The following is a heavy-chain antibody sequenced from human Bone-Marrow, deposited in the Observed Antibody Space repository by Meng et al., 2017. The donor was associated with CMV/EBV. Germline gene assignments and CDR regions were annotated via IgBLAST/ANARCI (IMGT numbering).Heavy chain of an antibody. Sequence: SETLSLTCAVYGGSFSGYYWSWIRQLPGKGLEWIGEINHSGSTNYNPSLKSRVTVSVDTSKNQFTLKLSSVTAADTAVYYCAREFLEWLFPTARYYYYGMDVWGQGTTVTVSS. CDR1: GGSFSGYY. V-gene: IGHV4-34*01. D-gene: IGHD3-3*01. J-gene: IGHJ6*02. CDR3: AREFLEWLFPTARYYYYGMDV. CDR2: INHSGST.